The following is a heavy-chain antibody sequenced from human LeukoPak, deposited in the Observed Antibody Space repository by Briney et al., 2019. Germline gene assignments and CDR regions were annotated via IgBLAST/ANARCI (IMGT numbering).Heavy chain of an antibody. CDR2: ISHDGSNI. Sequence: GGSLRLSCAASGFNFNTYSMHWVRQAPDKELEWVAVISHDGSNIYNADFVKGRFTISRDNSKNTLYLQMNGLTAGDTAVYYCARGDVVIPAIWAFGIWGQGTMVTVSS. CDR3: ARGDVVIPAIWAFGI. V-gene: IGHV3-30*04. J-gene: IGHJ3*02. D-gene: IGHD2-21*02. CDR1: GFNFNTYS.